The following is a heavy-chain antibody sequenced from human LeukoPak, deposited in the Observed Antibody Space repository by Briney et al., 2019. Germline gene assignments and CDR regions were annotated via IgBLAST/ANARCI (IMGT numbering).Heavy chain of an antibody. J-gene: IGHJ4*02. CDR1: GFTFSSYG. D-gene: IGHD3-16*01. V-gene: IGHV3-33*08. Sequence: PGGSLRLSCAASGFTFSSYGMPWVRQAPGKGLEWVAVIWYDGSNKYYADSVKGRFTISRDNSKNTLYLQMNSLRAEDTAVYYCARAGYEELGGYFDYWGQGTLVTVSS. CDR2: IWYDGSNK. CDR3: ARAGYEELGGYFDY.